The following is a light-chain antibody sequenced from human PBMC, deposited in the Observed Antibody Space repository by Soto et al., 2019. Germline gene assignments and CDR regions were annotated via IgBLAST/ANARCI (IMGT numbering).Light chain of an antibody. CDR2: EVS. CDR1: SSDVGKYDY. Sequence: QSALTQPPSASGSPGQSVTISCTGTSSDVGKYDYVSWFQHHPGKAPKLIIYEVSKRPSGVPDRFSGSKSGSTASLTVSGLQTEDEADYYCTSFTSRSTWVFGGGTKVTVL. CDR3: TSFTSRSTWV. V-gene: IGLV2-8*01. J-gene: IGLJ3*02.